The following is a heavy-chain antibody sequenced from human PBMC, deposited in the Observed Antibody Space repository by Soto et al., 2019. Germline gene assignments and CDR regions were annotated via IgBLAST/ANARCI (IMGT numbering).Heavy chain of an antibody. D-gene: IGHD3-3*01. CDR1: GGSFSGYY. Sequence: SETLSLTCAVYGGSFSGYYWSWIRQPPGKGLEWIGEINHSRSTNYNPSLKSRVTISVDTSKNQFSLKLSSVTAADTAVYYCAREANVLRFFSSNGMDVWGQGTTVTVSS. CDR3: AREANVLRFFSSNGMDV. J-gene: IGHJ6*02. V-gene: IGHV4-34*01. CDR2: INHSRST.